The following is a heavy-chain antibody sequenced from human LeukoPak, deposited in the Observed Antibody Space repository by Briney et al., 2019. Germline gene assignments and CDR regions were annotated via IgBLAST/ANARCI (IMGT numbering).Heavy chain of an antibody. V-gene: IGHV4-59*01. Sequence: SETLSLTCTVSGGSISSYYWSWIRQPPGKGLELIGYIYYSGSTNYNPSLKSRVTISVDTSKNQFSLKLSSATAADTAVYYCARDLPYCSGGSCSTWGQGTLVTVSS. D-gene: IGHD2-15*01. CDR2: IYYSGST. CDR1: GGSISSYY. J-gene: IGHJ5*02. CDR3: ARDLPYCSGGSCST.